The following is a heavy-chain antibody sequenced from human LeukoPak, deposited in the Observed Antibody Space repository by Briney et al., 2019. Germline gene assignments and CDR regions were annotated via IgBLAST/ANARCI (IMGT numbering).Heavy chain of an antibody. V-gene: IGHV4-4*07. CDR2: INTSGNT. CDR3: ARDLTGSSGWSYWYFDL. CDR1: GGSISGKY. D-gene: IGHD6-19*01. Sequence: PSETLSLTCIVSGGSISGKYWSWIRQPAGKGLEWIGRINTSGNTNYNPSLKSRVTMSADTSKNQFSLELTSVTAADTAVYYCARDLTGSSGWSYWYFDLWGRGTLVTVSS. J-gene: IGHJ2*01.